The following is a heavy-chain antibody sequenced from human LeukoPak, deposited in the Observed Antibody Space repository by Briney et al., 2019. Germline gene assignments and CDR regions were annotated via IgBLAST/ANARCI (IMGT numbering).Heavy chain of an antibody. CDR1: GGTFSSYA. CDR3: ASEYCSSTSCYLTGLGAFDI. CDR2: IIPILGIA. J-gene: IGHJ3*02. Sequence: ASVKVSCKASGGTFSSYAISWVRQAPGQGLEWMGRIIPILGIANYAQKLQGRVTITADKSTSTAYMELSSLRSEDTAVYYCASEYCSSTSCYLTGLGAFDIWGQGTMVTVSS. D-gene: IGHD2-2*01. V-gene: IGHV1-69*04.